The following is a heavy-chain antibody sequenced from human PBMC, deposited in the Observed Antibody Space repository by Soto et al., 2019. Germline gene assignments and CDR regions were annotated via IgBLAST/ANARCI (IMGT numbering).Heavy chain of an antibody. J-gene: IGHJ3*02. CDR3: AISEGGDPDDAFDI. CDR1: GGSISSGGYY. D-gene: IGHD3-16*01. V-gene: IGHV4-31*03. Sequence: QVQLQESGPGLVKPSQTLSLTCTVSGGSISSGGYYWSWIRQHPGKGLEWIGYIYYSGSTYYNPSLKSRVTISVDTSKNQFSLKLSSVTAADMAVYYCAISEGGDPDDAFDIWGQGTMVTVSS. CDR2: IYYSGST.